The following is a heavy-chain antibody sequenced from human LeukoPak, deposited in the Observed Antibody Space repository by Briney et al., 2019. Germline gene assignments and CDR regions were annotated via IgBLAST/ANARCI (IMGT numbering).Heavy chain of an antibody. CDR2: ISYDGSNK. V-gene: IGHV3-30*04. D-gene: IGHD2-2*01. CDR1: GFTFSSYA. CDR3: ARAAYCSSTNCYGFDY. J-gene: IGHJ4*02. Sequence: GGSLRLSCAASGFTFSSYAMHWVRQAPGKGLEWVAVISYDGSNKYYADSVKGRFTISRDNSKNTLYLQMNSLRAEDTAAYYCARAAYCSSTNCYGFDYWGQGTLVTVSS.